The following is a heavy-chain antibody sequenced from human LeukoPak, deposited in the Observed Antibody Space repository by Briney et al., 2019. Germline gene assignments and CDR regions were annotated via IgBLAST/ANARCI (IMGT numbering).Heavy chain of an antibody. CDR3: ARDKADFWSGLDY. V-gene: IGHV3-30-3*01. Sequence: GGSLRLSCAASGFTFSSYAMHWVRQAPGKGLEWVAVISYDGSNKYYADSVKGRFTISRDNSKNTLYLQMNSLRAEDTAVYYCARDKADFWSGLDYWGQGTLVTASS. D-gene: IGHD3-3*01. CDR2: ISYDGSNK. J-gene: IGHJ4*02. CDR1: GFTFSSYA.